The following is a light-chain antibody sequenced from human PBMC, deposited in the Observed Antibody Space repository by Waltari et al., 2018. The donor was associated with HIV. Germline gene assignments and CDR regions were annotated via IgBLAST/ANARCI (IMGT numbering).Light chain of an antibody. CDR2: EVT. CDR1: SSNVGSDDL. J-gene: IGLJ1*01. CDR3: CACPRSGIRYV. Sequence: QSALTQPASVSGSPGQSITIPCPGTSSNVGSDDLVSWYQQHPGAAPKLIIYEVTKRPSGVSNRVSGSKSGNTASLTISGLQAEDEADYYCCACPRSGIRYVFGTGTKVTVL. V-gene: IGLV2-23*02.